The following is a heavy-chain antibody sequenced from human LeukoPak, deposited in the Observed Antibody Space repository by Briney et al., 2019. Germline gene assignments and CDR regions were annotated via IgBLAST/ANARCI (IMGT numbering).Heavy chain of an antibody. CDR2: IIPIFGTA. Sequence: SVKVSCKASGGTFISYAISWVRQAPGQGLEWMGRIIPIFGTANYAQKLQGRVTITTDESTSTAYMELSSLRSEDTAVYYCARTLMGSSGWYDYWGQGTLVTVSS. J-gene: IGHJ4*02. CDR1: GGTFISYA. D-gene: IGHD6-19*01. CDR3: ARTLMGSSGWYDY. V-gene: IGHV1-69*05.